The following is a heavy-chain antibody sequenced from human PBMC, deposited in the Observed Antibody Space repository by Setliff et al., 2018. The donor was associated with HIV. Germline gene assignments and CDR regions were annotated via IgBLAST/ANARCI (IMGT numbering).Heavy chain of an antibody. CDR1: GGSISSSSYY. J-gene: IGHJ3*02. D-gene: IGHD6-13*01. CDR2: IYYSGST. Sequence: PSETLSLTCTVSGGSISSSSYYWGWIRQPPGKGLEWIGSIYYSGSTYYNPSLKSRVTISVDTSKNQFSLKLSSVTAADTAVYYRARRIAAAGDAFDIWGQGTMVTVSS. V-gene: IGHV4-39*01. CDR3: ARRIAAAGDAFDI.